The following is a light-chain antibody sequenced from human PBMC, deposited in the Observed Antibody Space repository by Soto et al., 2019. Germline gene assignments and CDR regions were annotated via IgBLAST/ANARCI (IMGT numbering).Light chain of an antibody. CDR2: AAS. Sequence: DIQVTQSPSALSASVGDRVTITCRASQSISSYLNWYQQKPGKAPKLLIYAASSLQSGVPSRFSGSGSGTDFTLTISSLQPEDFATYYCQQSYSTPNTLGGGTKVDIK. CDR3: QQSYSTPNT. CDR1: QSISSY. V-gene: IGKV1-39*01. J-gene: IGKJ4*01.